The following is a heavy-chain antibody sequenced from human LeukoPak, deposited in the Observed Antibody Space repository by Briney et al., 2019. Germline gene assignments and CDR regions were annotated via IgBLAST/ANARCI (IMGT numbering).Heavy chain of an antibody. Sequence: PSETLSLTCTVSGGSISSYYWSWIRQPPGKGLEWIGCIYYSGSTNYNPSLKSRVTISVDTSKNQFSLKLSSVTAADTAVYYCARDAGTMVRGVIIGAFDIWGQGTMVTVSS. CDR3: ARDAGTMVRGVIIGAFDI. CDR1: GGSISSYY. D-gene: IGHD3-10*01. J-gene: IGHJ3*02. CDR2: IYYSGST. V-gene: IGHV4-59*01.